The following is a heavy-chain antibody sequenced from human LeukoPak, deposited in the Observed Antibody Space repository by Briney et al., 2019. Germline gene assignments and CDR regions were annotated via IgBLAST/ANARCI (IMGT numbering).Heavy chain of an antibody. J-gene: IGHJ4*02. CDR1: GFSFSNYD. D-gene: IGHD2-8*01. CDR3: ARVPYCANGICYSRHYFDY. Sequence: GGSLRLSCAASGFSFSNYDMNWVRQAPGKGLEWLSYISGSRIYYADSVKGRFTISRDNAKNSLFLQMNSLRAEDTAVYYCARVPYCANGICYSRHYFDYWGQGTLATVSS. V-gene: IGHV3-48*03. CDR2: ISGSRI.